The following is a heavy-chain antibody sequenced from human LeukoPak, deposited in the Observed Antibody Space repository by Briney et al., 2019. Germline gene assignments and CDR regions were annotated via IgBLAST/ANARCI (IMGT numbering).Heavy chain of an antibody. Sequence: PSETLSLTCTVSGGSISSYYWSWIRQPPGKGLEWIGFITYNGNTDHNPSLKSRVTISVDASKNQFSLKLTSVTAADTAVYYCVRHTTSGWYQVVYWGQGTLVTVSS. V-gene: IGHV4-59*03. CDR2: ITYNGNT. D-gene: IGHD6-19*01. J-gene: IGHJ4*02. CDR3: VRHTTSGWYQVVY. CDR1: GGSISSYY.